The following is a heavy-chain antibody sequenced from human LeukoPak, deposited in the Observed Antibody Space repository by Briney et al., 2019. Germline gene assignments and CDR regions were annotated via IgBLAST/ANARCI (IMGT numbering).Heavy chain of an antibody. D-gene: IGHD6-13*01. J-gene: IGHJ4*02. Sequence: SETLSLTCTVSGASISTYYWSWIRQPPGKGLEWIGYIYYSRSTNYNPSLKSRVTISVDTSKNQFSLQLNSVTPEDTAVYYCARAKGRSPFFDYWGQGTLVTV. V-gene: IGHV4-59*12. CDR1: GASISTYY. CDR2: IYYSRST. CDR3: ARAKGRSPFFDY.